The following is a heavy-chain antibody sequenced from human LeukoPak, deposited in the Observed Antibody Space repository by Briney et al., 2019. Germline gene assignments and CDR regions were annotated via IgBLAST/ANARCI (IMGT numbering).Heavy chain of an antibody. CDR2: TIPIFGTG. V-gene: IGHV1-69*05. D-gene: IGHD2-2*02. CDR1: GGTFTSYG. CDR3: ARDRGPAALRDALDL. J-gene: IGHJ3*01. Sequence: GASVKVSCKASGGTFTSYGITWVRQAPRQGLEWRGRTIPIFGTGKYAQRFQGRVTISTDESTSTAYMEVSSLRSEDTAVYFCARDRGPAALRDALDLWGQGTMVTVTS.